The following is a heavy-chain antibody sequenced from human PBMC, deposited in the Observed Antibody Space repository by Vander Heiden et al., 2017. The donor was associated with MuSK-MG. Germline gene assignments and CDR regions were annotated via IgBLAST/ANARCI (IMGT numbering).Heavy chain of an antibody. D-gene: IGHD5-12*01. CDR1: GGTFSSYA. Sequence: QVHLMQSGAAVKKPGSSVKVSCQASGGTFSSYAISWVRQAPGQGLEWMGGIIPIFGTANYAQKFQGRVTITADESTSTAYMELSSLRSEDTAVYYCARVATSEWKYYFDYWGQGTLVTVSS. V-gene: IGHV1-69*01. CDR3: ARVATSEWKYYFDY. CDR2: IIPIFGTA. J-gene: IGHJ4*02.